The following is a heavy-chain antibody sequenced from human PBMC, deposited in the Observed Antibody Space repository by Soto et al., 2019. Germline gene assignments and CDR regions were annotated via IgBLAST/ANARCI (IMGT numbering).Heavy chain of an antibody. Sequence: PGESLKISCKGSGYSFTNYWISWVRQMPGKGLEWMGRIDPSDSYTNYSPSFQGHVTISADKSISTAYLQWSSLKASDTAMYYCARHPISSGWYEDNWFDPWGQGTLVTVSS. J-gene: IGHJ5*02. D-gene: IGHD6-19*01. V-gene: IGHV5-10-1*01. CDR1: GYSFTNYW. CDR2: IDPSDSYT. CDR3: ARHPISSGWYEDNWFDP.